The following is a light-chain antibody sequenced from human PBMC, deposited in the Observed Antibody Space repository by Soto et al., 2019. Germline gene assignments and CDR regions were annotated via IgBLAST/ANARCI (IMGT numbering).Light chain of an antibody. CDR2: EVS. CDR3: SSYTTRSSSV. V-gene: IGLV2-14*01. Sequence: QFVLTQPASVSGSPGQSITISCTGTSSDVGGYNYVSWYQQHPGKAPKLMVYEVSNRPSGVSYRFSGSKSGNTASLTISGLQAEDEADYYCSSYTTRSSSVFGTGTKVSVL. CDR1: SSDVGGYNY. J-gene: IGLJ1*01.